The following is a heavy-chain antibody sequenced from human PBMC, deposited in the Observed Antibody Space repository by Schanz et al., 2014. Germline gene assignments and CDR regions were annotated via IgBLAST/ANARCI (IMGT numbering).Heavy chain of an antibody. V-gene: IGHV1-18*01. CDR2: INAHTGNT. J-gene: IGHJ3*01. D-gene: IGHD3-10*01. Sequence: QLMQSGSEVREPGASVKVSCKASGYIFGSHGMTWVRQAPGQGPELMGWINAHTGNTQYAQKFQGRVNMTRDTVTTSVHLELTRLRTDATAISYCARVHIEYYHYNSPGAFDLWGQGTRVTVSS. CDR3: ARVHIEYYHYNSPGAFDL. CDR1: GYIFGSHG.